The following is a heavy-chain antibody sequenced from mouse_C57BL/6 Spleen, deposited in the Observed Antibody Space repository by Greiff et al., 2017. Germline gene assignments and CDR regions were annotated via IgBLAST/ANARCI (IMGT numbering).Heavy chain of an antibody. CDR3: ASYYSNYPYYCDY. CDR2: IDPSDSYT. Sequence: QVQLQQPGAELVKPGASVKLSCKASGYTFTSYWMQWVKQRPGQGLEWIGEIDPSDSYTNYNQKFKGKATLTVDTSSSTAYMQLSSLTSEDSAVYYCASYYSNYPYYCDYWGQGTTLTVSS. CDR1: GYTFTSYW. D-gene: IGHD2-5*01. V-gene: IGHV1-50*01. J-gene: IGHJ2*01.